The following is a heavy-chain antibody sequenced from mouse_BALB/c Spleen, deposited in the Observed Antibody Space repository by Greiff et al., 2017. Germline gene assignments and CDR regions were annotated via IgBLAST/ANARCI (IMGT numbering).Heavy chain of an antibody. CDR3: ARSERPNWFAY. Sequence: VQLQQSAAELARPGASVKMSCKASGYTFTSYTMHWVKQRPGQGLEWIGYINPSSGYTEYNQKFKDKTTLTADKSSSTAYMQLSSLTSEDSAVYYCARSERPNWFAYWGQGTLVTVSA. CDR1: GYTFTSYT. D-gene: IGHD6-5*01. J-gene: IGHJ3*01. CDR2: INPSSGYT. V-gene: IGHV1-4*02.